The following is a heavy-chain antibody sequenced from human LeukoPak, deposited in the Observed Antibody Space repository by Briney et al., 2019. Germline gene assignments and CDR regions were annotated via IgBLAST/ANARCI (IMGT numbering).Heavy chain of an antibody. Sequence: SQTLSLTCTVSGGSISSGDYYWTWIRQHPEKSLEWIGYIFYSGSAYYNPSLKSRVTISVDTSKNQFSLKLSSVTAADTAVYYCARGSTLIRGFDYWGQGTLVTVSS. CDR1: GGSISSGDYY. D-gene: IGHD3-10*01. J-gene: IGHJ4*02. CDR2: IFYSGSA. CDR3: ARGSTLIRGFDY. V-gene: IGHV4-31*03.